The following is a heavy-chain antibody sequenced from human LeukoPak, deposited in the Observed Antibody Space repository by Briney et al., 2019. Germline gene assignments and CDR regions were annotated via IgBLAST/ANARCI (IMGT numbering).Heavy chain of an antibody. CDR2: IWYDGSNK. Sequence: GGSLRLSCAASGLTFSSYAMSWVRQAPGKGLEWVAVIWYDGSNKYYADSVKGRFTISRDNSKNTLYLQMNSLRAEDTAVYYCARGPFIAAAGFESYYFDYWGQGTLVTVSS. J-gene: IGHJ4*02. CDR3: ARGPFIAAAGFESYYFDY. CDR1: GLTFSSYA. V-gene: IGHV3-33*08. D-gene: IGHD6-13*01.